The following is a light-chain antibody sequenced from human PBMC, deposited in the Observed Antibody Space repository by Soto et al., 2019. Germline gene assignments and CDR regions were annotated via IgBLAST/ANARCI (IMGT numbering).Light chain of an antibody. CDR1: QTISSW. V-gene: IGKV1-5*03. CDR3: QHYNSYSEA. J-gene: IGKJ1*01. CDR2: KAS. Sequence: IKMNLSVSTLSGSVGDRVTITCRASQTISSWLAWYQQKPGKAPKLLIYKASTLKSGVPSRFSGSGSGTEFTLTISSLQPDDFATYYCQHYNSYSEASGQRTKADNK.